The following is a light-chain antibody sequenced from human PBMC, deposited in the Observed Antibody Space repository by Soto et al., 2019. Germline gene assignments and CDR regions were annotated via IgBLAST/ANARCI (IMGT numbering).Light chain of an antibody. CDR3: SSYTSSNTYV. CDR2: EVN. CDR1: ISDVGDYNY. J-gene: IGLJ1*01. V-gene: IGLV2-14*01. Sequence: QSVLTQPASVSGSPGRSITISCTGTISDVGDYNYVSWYQQYPGKAPKLMIHEVNHRPSGVSDRFSGSKSGNTASLTISGLQAEDEADYYCSSYTSSNTYVYGTGTKVTVL.